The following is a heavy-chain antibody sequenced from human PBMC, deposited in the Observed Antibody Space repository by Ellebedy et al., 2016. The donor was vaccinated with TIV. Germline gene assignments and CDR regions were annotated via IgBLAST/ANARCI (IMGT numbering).Heavy chain of an antibody. Sequence: MPSETLSLTCTVPGGSISSSSYYWGWIRQPPGKGLEWIGSIYYSGSTYYNPSLKSRVTIAVDTSKNQFSLKLSSVTAANTAVYYCARHGEWGVTTVWFDPWGQGTLVTVSS. CDR2: IYYSGST. CDR1: GGSISSSSYY. V-gene: IGHV4-39*01. D-gene: IGHD4-17*01. J-gene: IGHJ5*02. CDR3: ARHGEWGVTTVWFDP.